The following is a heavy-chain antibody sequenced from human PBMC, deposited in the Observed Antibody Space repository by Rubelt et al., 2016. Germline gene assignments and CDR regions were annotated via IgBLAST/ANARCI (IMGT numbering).Heavy chain of an antibody. CDR1: GGTFSSYA. CDR3: ATSWFNY. V-gene: IGHV1-24*01. Sequence: QVQLVQSGAEVKKPGSSVKVSCKASGGTFSSYAISWVRQAPGQGLEWMGGFDPEDGETIYAQKFQGRVTMTEDTSTDTAYMELSSLRSEDTAVYYCATSWFNYWGQGTLVTVSS. CDR2: FDPEDGET. J-gene: IGHJ4*02.